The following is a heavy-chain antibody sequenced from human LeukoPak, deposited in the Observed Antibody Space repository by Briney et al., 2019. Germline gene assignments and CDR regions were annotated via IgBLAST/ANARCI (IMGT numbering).Heavy chain of an antibody. CDR1: RFTFSNYW. CDR2: INPDGSST. V-gene: IGHV3-74*01. D-gene: IGHD3-10*01. CDR3: ARDGSGTTNFDY. Sequence: GGSLRLSCAASRFTFSNYWMHWVRQAPGKGLVWVSRINPDGSSTTYADSVKGRFTISRDNVKNTVSLQMNSLRAEDTAAYYCARDGSGTTNFDYWGQGTLVTVSS. J-gene: IGHJ4*02.